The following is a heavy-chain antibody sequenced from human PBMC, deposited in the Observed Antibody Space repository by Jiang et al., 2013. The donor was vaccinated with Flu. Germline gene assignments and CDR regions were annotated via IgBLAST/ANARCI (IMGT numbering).Heavy chain of an antibody. Sequence: KPTQTLTLTCTFSGFSLSTSGMCVSWIRQPPGKALEWLALIDWDDDKYYSTSLKTRLTISKDTSKNQVVLTMTNMDPVDTATYYCARMPFIAARPPYYYMDVWGKGTTVTVSS. CDR2: IDWDDDK. CDR1: GFSLSTSGMC. D-gene: IGHD6-6*01. J-gene: IGHJ6*03. V-gene: IGHV2-70*01. CDR3: ARMPFIAARPPYYYMDV.